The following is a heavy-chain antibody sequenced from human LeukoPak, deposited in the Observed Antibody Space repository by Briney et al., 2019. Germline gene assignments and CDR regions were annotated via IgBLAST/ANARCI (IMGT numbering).Heavy chain of an antibody. CDR1: GGTFSSYA. Sequence: ASVKVSCKASGGTFSSYAISWVRQAPGQGLEWMGIINPSGGSTSYAQKFQGRVTMTRDTSTSTVYMELSSLRSEDTAVYYCARDKAAARITNWFDPWGQGTLVTVSS. V-gene: IGHV1-46*01. D-gene: IGHD6-13*01. CDR2: INPSGGST. CDR3: ARDKAAARITNWFDP. J-gene: IGHJ5*02.